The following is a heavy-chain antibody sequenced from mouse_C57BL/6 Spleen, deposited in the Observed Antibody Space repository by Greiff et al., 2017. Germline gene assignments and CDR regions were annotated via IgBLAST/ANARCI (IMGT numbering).Heavy chain of an antibody. D-gene: IGHD3-2*02. J-gene: IGHJ3*01. CDR1: GYAFSSYW. Sequence: VQLQQSGAELVKPGASVKISCKASGYAFSSYWMNWVKQRPGKGLEWIGQIYPGDGDTNYNGKFKGKATLTADESSSTAYMQLSSLTSEDSAVYFCARDSSGLAWFAYWGQGTLVTVSA. CDR3: ARDSSGLAWFAY. CDR2: IYPGDGDT. V-gene: IGHV1-80*01.